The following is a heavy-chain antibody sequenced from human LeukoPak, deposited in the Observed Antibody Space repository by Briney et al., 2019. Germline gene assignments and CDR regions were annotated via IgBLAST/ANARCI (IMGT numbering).Heavy chain of an antibody. J-gene: IGHJ6*03. D-gene: IGHD5/OR15-5a*01. CDR3: SRVSYYYYYMDV. CDR2: ISSSSSTI. V-gene: IGHV3-48*01. Sequence: GGSLRLSCAASGFTFSSYSMNWVRQAPGKGLEWVSYISSSSSTIYYADSVKGRFTISRDNAKNSLYLQMNSLRAEDTAVYYCSRVSYYYYYMDVWGKGTTATVSS. CDR1: GFTFSSYS.